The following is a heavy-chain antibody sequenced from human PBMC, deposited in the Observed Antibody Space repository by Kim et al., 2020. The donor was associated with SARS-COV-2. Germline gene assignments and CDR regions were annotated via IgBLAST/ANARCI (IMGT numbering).Heavy chain of an antibody. CDR1: GFTFSSYA. D-gene: IGHD6-13*01. CDR3: ARGPIGIAAAGTRIDY. Sequence: GGSLRLSCAASGFTFSSYAMHWVRQAPGKGLEWVAVISYDGSNKYYADSVKGRFTISRDNSKNTLYLQMNSLRAEDTAVYYCARGPIGIAAAGTRIDYWGQGTLVTVSS. V-gene: IGHV3-30-3*01. J-gene: IGHJ4*02. CDR2: ISYDGSNK.